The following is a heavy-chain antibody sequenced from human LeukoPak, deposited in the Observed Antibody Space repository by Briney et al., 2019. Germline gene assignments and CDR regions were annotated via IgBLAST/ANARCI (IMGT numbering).Heavy chain of an antibody. J-gene: IGHJ4*02. Sequence: SETLSLTCAVSGGSISIYNWNWIRQPPGKGLEWIGYIYHSGSTYYNPSLKSRVTISVDRSKNQFSLKLSSVTAADTAVYYCARGVRLRFLEWFDYWGQGTLVTVSS. D-gene: IGHD3-3*01. CDR3: ARGVRLRFLEWFDY. CDR1: GGSISIYN. V-gene: IGHV4-30-2*01. CDR2: IYHSGST.